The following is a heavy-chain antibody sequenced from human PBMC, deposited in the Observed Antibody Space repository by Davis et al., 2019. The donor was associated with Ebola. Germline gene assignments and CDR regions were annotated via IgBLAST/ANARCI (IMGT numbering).Heavy chain of an antibody. CDR2: LYHGGDT. J-gene: IGHJ4*02. D-gene: IGHD3-10*01. CDR3: ARAPGKGIFDY. Sequence: MPGGSLRLSCSVSGYSIRSADQWGWVRQAPGKGLEWIGSLYHGGDTSTNPSLKGRVSMSVDTSKNQFSLRLTSVTAADTAVYFCARAPGKGIFDYWGQGTPVTVSS. CDR1: GYSIRSADQ. V-gene: IGHV4-38-2*02.